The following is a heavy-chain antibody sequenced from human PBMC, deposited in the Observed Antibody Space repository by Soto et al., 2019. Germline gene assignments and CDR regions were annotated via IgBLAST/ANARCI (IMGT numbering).Heavy chain of an antibody. J-gene: IGHJ4*02. D-gene: IGHD3-22*01. V-gene: IGHV3-33*01. Sequence: PXGSLRLVCAAAGVNFNNYDMHWVRQAPGKGLEWVAVIWYDGSDKYYADSVKGRFTISKDNSKNTVYLQMNSLRAEDTAVYYCARDLGIYYDSRYLDYWGQGPLVTVSS. CDR3: ARDLGIYYDSRYLDY. CDR2: IWYDGSDK. CDR1: GVNFNNYD.